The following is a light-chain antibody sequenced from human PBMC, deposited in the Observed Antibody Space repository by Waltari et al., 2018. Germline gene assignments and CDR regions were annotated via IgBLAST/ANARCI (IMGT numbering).Light chain of an antibody. CDR1: SSDGGGYNY. J-gene: IGLJ3*02. CDR2: DVS. CDR3: SSYTSSSTWV. Sequence: QSALTQPASVSGSPGQSITISCTGNSSDGGGYNYVSWYQQHPGKAPKLLIYDVSKRPSGVSNRFSGSKSGNTASLTISGLQAEDEADYYCSSYTSSSTWVFGGGTKLTVL. V-gene: IGLV2-14*01.